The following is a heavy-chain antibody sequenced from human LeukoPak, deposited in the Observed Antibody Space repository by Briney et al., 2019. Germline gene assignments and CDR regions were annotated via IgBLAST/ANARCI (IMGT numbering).Heavy chain of an antibody. D-gene: IGHD6-25*01. V-gene: IGHV3-48*03. Sequence: GGSLRLSCAASGFSYSSYEMNWVRQAPGKGLEWVSFISSSGSTRYYADSVKGRFTFSRDNARNSLILQMNSLRAEDTAIYYCARDLDTEAAFDYWGQGTLVTVSS. CDR1: GFSYSSYE. CDR2: ISSSGSTR. CDR3: ARDLDTEAAFDY. J-gene: IGHJ4*02.